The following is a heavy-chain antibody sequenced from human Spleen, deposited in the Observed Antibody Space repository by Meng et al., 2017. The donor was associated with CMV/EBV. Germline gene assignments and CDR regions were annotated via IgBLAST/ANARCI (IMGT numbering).Heavy chain of an antibody. J-gene: IGHJ4*02. CDR3: ARAFPRSTAFGVVFDR. V-gene: IGHV3-13*01. D-gene: IGHD3-3*01. CDR2: ITTPGDT. Sequence: GGSLRLSCAASGFTFSNYDMHWVRQTTRKGLEWVSVITTPGDTHYPASVKGRFTVSKDNSKNTLYLQMSSLRTEDTAIYYCARAFPRSTAFGVVFDRWGQGTLVTVSS. CDR1: GFTFSNYD.